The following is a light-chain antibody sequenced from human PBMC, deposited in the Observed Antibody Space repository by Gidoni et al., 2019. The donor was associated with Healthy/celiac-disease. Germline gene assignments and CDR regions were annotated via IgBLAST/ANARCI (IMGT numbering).Light chain of an antibody. CDR3: SSYTSSSSLEV. J-gene: IGLJ3*02. Sequence: QSALTQPASASGSPGQSITISCTGTSSDVGGYNYVSWYQQHPGKAPKLMIYEVSNRPSGVSNRFSGSKSCNTASLTISGLQAEDEADYYCSSYTSSSSLEVFGGGTKLTVL. V-gene: IGLV2-14*01. CDR2: EVS. CDR1: SSDVGGYNY.